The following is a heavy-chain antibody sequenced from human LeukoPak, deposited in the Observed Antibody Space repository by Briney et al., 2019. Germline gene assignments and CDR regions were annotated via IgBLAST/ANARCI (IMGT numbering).Heavy chain of an antibody. V-gene: IGHV4-39*07. D-gene: IGHD3-10*01. J-gene: IGHJ5*01. CDR3: ARSRQASGLFNS. CDR1: GGSISSSSYY. CDR2: IYYSGST. Sequence: SETLSLTCTVSGGSISSSSYYWGWIRQPPGKGLEWIGSIYYSGSTYYNPSLKSRFTISVDRLKNQFFLNVTSLTAADTAVYFCARSRQASGLFNSWGQGTLVVVSS.